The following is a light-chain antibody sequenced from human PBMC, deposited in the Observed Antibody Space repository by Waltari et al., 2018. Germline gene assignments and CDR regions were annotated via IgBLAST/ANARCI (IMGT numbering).Light chain of an antibody. CDR1: QSVSSN. CDR2: GAS. Sequence: ETGMTQSPDTLSVSAGETATLSCRARQSVSSNLAWYQHKPGQAPRLLIYGASIRATGIPARFSGSGSGTEFTLTISSLQSEDFAVYYCQQYNNWPLTFGGGTKVEI. CDR3: QQYNNWPLT. J-gene: IGKJ4*01. V-gene: IGKV3-15*01.